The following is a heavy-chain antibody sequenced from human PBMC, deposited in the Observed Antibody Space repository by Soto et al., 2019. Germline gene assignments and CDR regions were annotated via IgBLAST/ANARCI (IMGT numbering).Heavy chain of an antibody. V-gene: IGHV3-53*01. CDR1: GFTASNNY. D-gene: IGHD6-13*01. J-gene: IGHJ4*02. CDR3: ARARSTAAGLFDY. CDR2: IYSGGST. Sequence: PGGSLRLSCAASGFTASNNYMTSVPQAPGKELEWVSAIYSGGSTYYADSVKGRFTISRDNSKNTLYLQMNSLRAEDTAVYYCARARSTAAGLFDYWGLGTLVTVSS.